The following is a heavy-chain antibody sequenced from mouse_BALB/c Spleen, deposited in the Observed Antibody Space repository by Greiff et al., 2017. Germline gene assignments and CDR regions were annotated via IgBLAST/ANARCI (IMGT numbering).Heavy chain of an antibody. CDR2: ISNLAYSI. Sequence: EVHLVESGGGLVQPGGSRKLSCAASGFTFSDYGMAWVRQAPGKGPEWVAFISNLAYSIYYADTVTGRFTISRENAKNTLYLEMSSLRSEDTAMYYCARGGGQLGLPYYFDYWGQGTTLTVSS. CDR1: GFTFSDYG. D-gene: IGHD3-2*01. J-gene: IGHJ2*01. CDR3: ARGGGQLGLPYYFDY. V-gene: IGHV5-15*02.